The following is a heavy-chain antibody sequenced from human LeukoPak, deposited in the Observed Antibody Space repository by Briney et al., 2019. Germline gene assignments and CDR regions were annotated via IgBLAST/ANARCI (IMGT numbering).Heavy chain of an antibody. CDR3: AKGRGSGSYYSPYYYMDV. CDR2: ISGSGGST. D-gene: IGHD3-10*01. V-gene: IGHV3-23*01. CDR1: GFTFSSYA. J-gene: IGHJ6*03. Sequence: GGSLRLSCASSGFTFSSYAMSWVRQAPGKGLEWVSAISGSGGSTYYADSVKGRFTISRDNSKDTLYLQMNSLRAEDTAVYYCAKGRGSGSYYSPYYYMDVWGKGTTVTVSS.